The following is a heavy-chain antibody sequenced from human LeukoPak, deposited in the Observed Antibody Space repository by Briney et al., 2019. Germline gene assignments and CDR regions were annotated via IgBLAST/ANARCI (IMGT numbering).Heavy chain of an antibody. D-gene: IGHD2-2*01. V-gene: IGHV3-21*01. CDR2: ISSSSSYI. Sequence: PGGSLRLSCAASGFTFSSYSMNWVRQAPGKGLKWVSSISSSSSYIYYADSVKGRFTISRDNAKNSLYLQMNSLRAEDTAVYYCARVRGYCSSTSCTAEDYWGQGTLVTVSS. CDR3: ARVRGYCSSTSCTAEDY. CDR1: GFTFSSYS. J-gene: IGHJ4*02.